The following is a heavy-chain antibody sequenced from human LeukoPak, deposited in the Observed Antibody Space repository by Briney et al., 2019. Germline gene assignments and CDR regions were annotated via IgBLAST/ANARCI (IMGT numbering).Heavy chain of an antibody. CDR3: ARDNSVGDFWSGYSRAGGMDV. J-gene: IGHJ6*02. Sequence: SETLSLTCTVSGGSISSGGYYWSWIRQRPGKGLEWIGYIYYSGSTYYNPSLKSRVTISVDTSKNQFSLKLSSVTAADTAVYYCARDNSVGDFWSGYSRAGGMDVWGQGTTVTVSS. CDR1: GGSISSGGYY. V-gene: IGHV4-31*03. CDR2: IYYSGST. D-gene: IGHD3-3*01.